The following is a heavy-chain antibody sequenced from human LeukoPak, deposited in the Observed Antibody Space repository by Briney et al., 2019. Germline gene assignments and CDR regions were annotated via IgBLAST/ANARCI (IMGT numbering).Heavy chain of an antibody. CDR3: ARDRPYSSSWPYYYYYGMDV. CDR2: IIPILGIA. D-gene: IGHD6-13*01. J-gene: IGHJ6*02. Sequence: ASVKVSCKASGGTFSSYAISWVRQAPGQGLEWMGRIIPILGIANYAQKFQGRVTITADKSTSTACMELSSLRSEDTAVYYCARDRPYSSSWPYYYYYGMDVWGQGTTVTVSS. V-gene: IGHV1-69*04. CDR1: GGTFSSYA.